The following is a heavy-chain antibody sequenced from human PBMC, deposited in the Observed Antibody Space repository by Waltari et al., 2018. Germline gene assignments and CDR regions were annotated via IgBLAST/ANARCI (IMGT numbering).Heavy chain of an antibody. CDR2: INHSGST. V-gene: IGHV4-34*01. J-gene: IGHJ4*02. CDR3: AREGWIYDSSGPLDY. Sequence: QVQLQQWGAGLLKPSETLSLTCAVYGGSFSGYYWTWIRHPPGKGLEWIGEINHSGSTNYNPSLKSRVTISVDTSKNQFSLKLSSVTAADTAVYYCAREGWIYDSSGPLDYWGQGTLVTVSS. CDR1: GGSFSGYY. D-gene: IGHD3-22*01.